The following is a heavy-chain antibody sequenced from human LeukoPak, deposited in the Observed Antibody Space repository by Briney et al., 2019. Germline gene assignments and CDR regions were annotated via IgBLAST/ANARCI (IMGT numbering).Heavy chain of an antibody. CDR2: INHSGST. CDR1: GGSFSGYY. Sequence: SETLSLTCAVYGGSFSGYYWSWIRQPPGKGLEWIGEINHSGSTNYNPSHKSRVTISVDTSKNQFSLKLSSVTAADTAVYYCARGWGTGTTRAYFDYWGQGTLVTVSS. J-gene: IGHJ4*02. D-gene: IGHD1-7*01. V-gene: IGHV4-34*01. CDR3: ARGWGTGTTRAYFDY.